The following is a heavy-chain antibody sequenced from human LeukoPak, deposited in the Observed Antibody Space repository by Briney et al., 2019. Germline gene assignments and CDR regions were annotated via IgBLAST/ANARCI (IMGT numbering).Heavy chain of an antibody. CDR2: IYYNGST. J-gene: IGHJ4*02. CDR3: ARHYPQFGEPWDYFDY. V-gene: IGHV4-39*01. CDR1: GGSISSSSYY. Sequence: PSETLSLTCTVSGGSISSSSYYWGWIRQPPGKGLEWIGSIYYNGSTYYNPSLKSRVTISVDTSKNQFSLKLSSVTAADTAVYYCARHYPQFGEPWDYFDYWGQGTLVTVSS. D-gene: IGHD3-10*01.